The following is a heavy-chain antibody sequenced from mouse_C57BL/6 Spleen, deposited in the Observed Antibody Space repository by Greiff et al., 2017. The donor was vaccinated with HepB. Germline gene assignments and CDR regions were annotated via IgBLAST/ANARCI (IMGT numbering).Heavy chain of an antibody. J-gene: IGHJ2*01. D-gene: IGHD3-3*01. Sequence: QVQLQQPGAELVMPGASVKLSCKASGYTFTSYWMHWVKQRPGQGLEWIGEIDPSDSYTNYNQKFKGKSTLTVDKSSSTAYMQLSSLTSEDSAVYYCAREGTEKDFDYWGQGTTLTVSS. CDR3: AREGTEKDFDY. CDR2: IDPSDSYT. CDR1: GYTFTSYW. V-gene: IGHV1-69*01.